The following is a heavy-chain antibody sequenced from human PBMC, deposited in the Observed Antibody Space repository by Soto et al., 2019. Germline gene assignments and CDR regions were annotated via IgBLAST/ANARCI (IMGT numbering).Heavy chain of an antibody. CDR2: FDPEDGET. D-gene: IGHD2-2*01. CDR1: GYTLTELS. J-gene: IGHJ6*02. CDR3: ASQRSDCSSTSCHQRYYYYGMDV. Sequence: GASVKVSCKVSGYTLTELSMHWVRQAPGKGLEWMGGFDPEDGETIYAQKFQGRVTITADKSTSTAYMELSSLRSEDTAVYYCASQRSDCSSTSCHQRYYYYGMDVWGQGTTVTVSS. V-gene: IGHV1-24*01.